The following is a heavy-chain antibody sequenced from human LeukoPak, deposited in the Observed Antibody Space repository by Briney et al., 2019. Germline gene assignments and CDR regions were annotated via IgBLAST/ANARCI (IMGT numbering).Heavy chain of an antibody. J-gene: IGHJ4*02. V-gene: IGHV3-9*01. D-gene: IGHD1-1*01. CDR1: GFTFGNYW. CDR2: ISWNSGSI. Sequence: GGSLRLSCAASGFTFGNYWMSWVRQAPGKGLEWVSGISWNSGSIGYADSVKGRFTISRDNAKNSLYLQMNSLRAEDTALYYCAKVSGSGGPRHFDYWGQGTLVTVSS. CDR3: AKVSGSGGPRHFDY.